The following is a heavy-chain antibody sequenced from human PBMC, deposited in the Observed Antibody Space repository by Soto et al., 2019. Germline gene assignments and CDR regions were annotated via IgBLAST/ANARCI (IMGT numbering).Heavy chain of an antibody. CDR2: ISGNGGST. D-gene: IGHD6-19*01. CDR1: GFTFSSYA. Sequence: GGSLRLSCAASGFTFSSYAMNWVRQAPGKGLEWVSVISGNGGSTYYADSVKGRFTISRDNSKNTLYLQMNSLRAEDTAVYYCASRSSGWYFDYWGQGTLVTVSS. CDR3: ASRSSGWYFDY. J-gene: IGHJ4*02. V-gene: IGHV3-23*01.